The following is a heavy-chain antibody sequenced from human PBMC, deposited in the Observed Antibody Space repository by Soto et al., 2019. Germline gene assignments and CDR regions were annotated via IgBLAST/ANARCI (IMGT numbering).Heavy chain of an antibody. V-gene: IGHV1-18*01. Sequence: ASVKVSCKASGYTFTSYGISWVRQAPGQGLEWMGWISAYNGNTNYAQKLQGRVTMTTDTSTSTAYMELRSLRSDDTAVYYCARVLGTMVRGVIITKGPFDYWGQGTLVTVSS. J-gene: IGHJ4*02. CDR1: GYTFTSYG. D-gene: IGHD3-10*01. CDR3: ARVLGTMVRGVIITKGPFDY. CDR2: ISAYNGNT.